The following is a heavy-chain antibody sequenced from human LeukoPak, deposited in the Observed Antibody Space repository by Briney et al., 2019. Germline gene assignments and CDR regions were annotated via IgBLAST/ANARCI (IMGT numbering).Heavy chain of an antibody. Sequence: GESLKISCKGSGYSFTSYWIGWVRQMPGKGLEGLGIIYPGDFDTSYSPSFQGQVTISADKSISTAYLQWSSLKASDTAMYYCARLNPALYDFWSGYWGKEMASEYYFDYWGQGTLVTVSS. V-gene: IGHV5-51*01. CDR3: ARLNPALYDFWSGYWGKEMASEYYFDY. CDR2: IYPGDFDT. J-gene: IGHJ4*02. CDR1: GYSFTSYW. D-gene: IGHD3-3*01.